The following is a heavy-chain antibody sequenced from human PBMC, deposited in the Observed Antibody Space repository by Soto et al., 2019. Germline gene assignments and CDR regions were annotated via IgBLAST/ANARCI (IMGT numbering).Heavy chain of an antibody. D-gene: IGHD2-15*01. Sequence: SQTLSLTCAISGDRVSSNSAAWNWIRQSPSRGLEWLGRTYYRSKWYNDYAVSVKSRITINPDTSKNQFSLQLNSVTPEDTAVYYCARAPRAYCSGGSCYSDLGAFDIWGQGTMVTVSS. CDR3: ARAPRAYCSGGSCYSDLGAFDI. V-gene: IGHV6-1*01. CDR2: TYYRSKWYN. J-gene: IGHJ3*02. CDR1: GDRVSSNSAA.